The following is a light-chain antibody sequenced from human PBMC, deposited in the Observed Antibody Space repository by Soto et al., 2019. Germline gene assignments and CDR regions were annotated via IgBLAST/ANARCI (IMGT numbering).Light chain of an antibody. Sequence: EVAMAQTPVTLSVSPGERATFSCRASQSVNTNLAWYQQKPGQAPRLLIYGVSTRATDIPARFSGSGSGTEFTLTISSLESEDFAVYYCQQYYNWPPWTFGQGTKVDI. J-gene: IGKJ1*01. CDR1: QSVNTN. V-gene: IGKV3-15*01. CDR2: GVS. CDR3: QQYYNWPPWT.